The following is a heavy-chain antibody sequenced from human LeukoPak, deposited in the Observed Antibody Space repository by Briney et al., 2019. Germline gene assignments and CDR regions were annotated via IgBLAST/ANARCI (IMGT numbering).Heavy chain of an antibody. D-gene: IGHD6-19*01. Sequence: GGSLRLSCAASGFSVSGNYMRWVRQAPGKGLEWVGQIKTKTDGGTTDYAAPVKGRFTISRDDSKNTLYLQMNSLKTEDTAVYYCTTWYHGVAGTDYWGQGTLVTVAS. J-gene: IGHJ4*02. V-gene: IGHV3-15*01. CDR1: GFSVSGNY. CDR2: IKTKTDGGTT. CDR3: TTWYHGVAGTDY.